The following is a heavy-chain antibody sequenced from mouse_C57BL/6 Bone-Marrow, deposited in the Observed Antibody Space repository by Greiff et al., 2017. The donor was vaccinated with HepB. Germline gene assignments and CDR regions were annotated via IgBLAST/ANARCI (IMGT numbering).Heavy chain of an antibody. CDR3: ARDEAFYYDYEFAY. D-gene: IGHD2-4*01. J-gene: IGHJ3*01. Sequence: VQLVESGAELARPGASVKLSCKASGYTFTSYGISWVKQRTGQGLEWIGEIYPRSGNTYYNEKFKGKATLTADKSSSTADMELRSLTSEDSAVYFCARDEAFYYDYEFAYWGQGTLVTVSA. CDR1: GYTFTSYG. CDR2: IYPRSGNT. V-gene: IGHV1-81*01.